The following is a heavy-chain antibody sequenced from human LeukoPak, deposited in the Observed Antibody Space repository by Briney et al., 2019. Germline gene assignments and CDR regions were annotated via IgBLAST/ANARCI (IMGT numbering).Heavy chain of an antibody. D-gene: IGHD3-3*01. CDR2: IGRSSQYI. J-gene: IGHJ6*03. Sequence: GGSLRLSCTASGFTLSLYSMHWVRQAPGKGLEWVSSIGRSSQYIYYGDSVRGRFAISRDNAKNSLYLDMNSPRAEDTAVYYCARDASNIDFAPYFYYMDVWGKGTTVTVSS. CDR1: GFTLSLYS. CDR3: ARDASNIDFAPYFYYMDV. V-gene: IGHV3-21*01.